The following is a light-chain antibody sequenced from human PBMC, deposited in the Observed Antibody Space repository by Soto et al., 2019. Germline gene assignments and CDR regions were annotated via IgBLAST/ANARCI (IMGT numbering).Light chain of an antibody. J-gene: IGKJ2*01. CDR2: AAS. CDR3: QQSYSIPVT. V-gene: IGKV1-39*01. Sequence: DIQMTQSPSALSASVGDRVTITCRASQSITNYLNWYQHKPGQAPNLLIYAASTLQSGVPSRFSGSGSGTDFTLTISSLQPEGSATYYCQQSYSIPVTFGQGTKVDIK. CDR1: QSITNY.